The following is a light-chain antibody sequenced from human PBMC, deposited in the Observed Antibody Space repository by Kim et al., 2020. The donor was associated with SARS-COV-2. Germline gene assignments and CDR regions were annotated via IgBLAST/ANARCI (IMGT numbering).Light chain of an antibody. J-gene: IGLJ1*01. V-gene: IGLV2-14*03. CDR3: SSYTRSSTNYV. CDR1: SSDVGSYNY. CDR2: AVM. Sequence: QSITISCTGTSSDVGSYNYVSWYQQHPGKAPKLMIYAVMNRPSGVSNRFSGSKSGNTASLTISGLQAEDEADYYCSSYTRSSTNYVFGTGTKVTVL.